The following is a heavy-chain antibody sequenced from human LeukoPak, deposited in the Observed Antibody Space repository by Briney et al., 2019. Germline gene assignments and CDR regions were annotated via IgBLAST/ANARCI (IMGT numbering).Heavy chain of an antibody. CDR2: IYHSGSP. J-gene: IGHJ4*02. CDR3: ARDRSDGSGSYYNFDY. Sequence: SETLSLTCTVSGGSVSSGSFYWSWIRQSLGKGLEWIGYIYHSGSPNYNPSLKSRVTISVDTSRNQFSLKLSSVTAADTAVYYCARDRSDGSGSYYNFDYWGQGTLVTVSS. V-gene: IGHV4-61*01. D-gene: IGHD3-10*01. CDR1: GGSVSSGSFY.